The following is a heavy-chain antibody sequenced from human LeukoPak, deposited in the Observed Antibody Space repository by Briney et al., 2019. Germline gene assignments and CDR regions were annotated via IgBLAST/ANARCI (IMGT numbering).Heavy chain of an antibody. D-gene: IGHD5-18*01. V-gene: IGHV3-7*05. CDR2: IKQDGSEK. CDR3: ARDDYTANSN. Sequence: GGSLRRSRARSGVNYTSDGFSCLRQAPGKGLEWVANIKQDGSEKYYVDSVKGRFTISRDNAKNDLYLQMTSLRTAATAVYYYARDDYTANSNWGQGTLVTVSS. J-gene: IGHJ1*01. CDR1: GVNYTSDG.